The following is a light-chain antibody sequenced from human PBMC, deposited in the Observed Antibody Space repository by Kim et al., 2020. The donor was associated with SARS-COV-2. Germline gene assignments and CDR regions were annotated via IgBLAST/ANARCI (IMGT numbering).Light chain of an antibody. V-gene: IGKV3-20*01. Sequence: EIVLMQSPGTLSLSPGERATLSCRASKSVSSSYLAWYQQKPGQAPRLLIYGASSRATGIPDRFSGSGSGTDFTLTISRLEPEDFAVYYCQQYGSSPWTFGQGTKVDIK. J-gene: IGKJ1*01. CDR2: GAS. CDR3: QQYGSSPWT. CDR1: KSVSSSY.